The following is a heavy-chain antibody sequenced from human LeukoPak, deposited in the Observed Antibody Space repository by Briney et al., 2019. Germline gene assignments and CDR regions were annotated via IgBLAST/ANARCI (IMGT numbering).Heavy chain of an antibody. CDR1: GFTFSSYA. CDR3: ANHGYSSRNFQH. J-gene: IGHJ1*01. V-gene: IGHV3-23*01. Sequence: GGSLRPSCAASGFTFSSYAMSWVRQAPGKGLEWVSAISGSGGSTYYADSVKGRFTISRDNSKNTLYLQMNSLRAEDTAVYYCANHGYSSRNFQHWGQGTLVTVSS. CDR2: ISGSGGST. D-gene: IGHD6-13*01.